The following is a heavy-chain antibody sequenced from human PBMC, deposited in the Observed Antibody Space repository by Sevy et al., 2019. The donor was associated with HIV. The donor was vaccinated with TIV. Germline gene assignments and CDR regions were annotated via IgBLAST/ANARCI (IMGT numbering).Heavy chain of an antibody. CDR2: ISGGGGNT. D-gene: IGHD3-22*01. CDR1: GFTMSSYW. J-gene: IGHJ6*02. CDR3: ARKYHDTSGYPRYSMDV. Sequence: GGSLRLSCAASGFTMSSYWVTWVRQAPGKGLEYVSAISGGGGNTYYGTSVKGRFTVSRDNAKNTLYLQMGSLRAEDMAVYFCARKYHDTSGYPRYSMDVWGQGTTVTVSS. V-gene: IGHV3-64*01.